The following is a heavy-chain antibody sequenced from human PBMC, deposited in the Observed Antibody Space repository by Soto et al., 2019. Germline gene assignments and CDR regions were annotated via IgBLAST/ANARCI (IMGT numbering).Heavy chain of an antibody. Sequence: GSLGLSCAASGFTFSSYRMSWVRQAPGKGLERGSDMVASGGKTYYADSVKGRFTISRDNAKKSVYLQMNSLRAEDTAVYYCVRAVAAAGGRWGQGTMVTVSS. V-gene: IGHV3-23*01. CDR1: GFTFSSYR. CDR2: MVASGGKT. D-gene: IGHD6-13*01. CDR3: VRAVAAAGGR. J-gene: IGHJ3*01.